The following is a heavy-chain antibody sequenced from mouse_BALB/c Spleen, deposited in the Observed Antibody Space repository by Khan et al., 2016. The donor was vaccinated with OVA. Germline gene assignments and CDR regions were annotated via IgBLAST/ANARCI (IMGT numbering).Heavy chain of an antibody. D-gene: IGHD1-1*01. CDR3: ARKNGSDFDY. J-gene: IGHJ2*01. CDR2: INPHIGET. Sequence: VQLQQSGPELVKPGASVKISCKASGYSFTGYFMNWVMQSHGKSLEWIGRINPHIGETFYNQKFTGKATLTVDESSSTAHMALRSLASEDSAVYYCARKNGSDFDYWGQGTTLTVSS. V-gene: IGHV1-20*02. CDR1: GYSFTGYF.